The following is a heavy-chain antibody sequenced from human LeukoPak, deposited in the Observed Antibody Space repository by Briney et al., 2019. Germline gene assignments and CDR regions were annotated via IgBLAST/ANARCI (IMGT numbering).Heavy chain of an antibody. CDR2: IRSKANNYGT. Sequence: GGSLRLSCAASGFTFSGSGMHWVRQASGKGLEWVGRIRSKANNYGTAYAASVKGRFTISRDDSKNTAYLQMNSLKTEDTAVYYCARDPSGNWFDPWGQGTLVTVSS. CDR3: ARDPSGNWFDP. CDR1: GFTFSGSG. J-gene: IGHJ5*02. V-gene: IGHV3-73*01. D-gene: IGHD3-10*01.